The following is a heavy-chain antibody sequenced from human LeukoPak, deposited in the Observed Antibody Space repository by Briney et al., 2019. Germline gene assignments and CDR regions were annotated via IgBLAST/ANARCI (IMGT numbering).Heavy chain of an antibody. J-gene: IGHJ4*02. CDR3: ARDGGITGTTSRGSFDY. CDR1: GFRFSDYF. D-gene: IGHD1-7*01. V-gene: IGHV3-11*04. Sequence: PGGSLRLSCAASGFRFSDYFMTWIRQAPGKGLESVSYISSSGTTIYYADSVKGRFTISRDNAKNSLYLQMNSLRAEDTAVYYCARDGGITGTTSRGSFDYWGQGTLVTVSS. CDR2: ISSSGTTI.